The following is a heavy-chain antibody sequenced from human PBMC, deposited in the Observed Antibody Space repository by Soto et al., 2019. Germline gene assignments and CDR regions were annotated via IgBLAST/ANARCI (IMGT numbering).Heavy chain of an antibody. CDR2: ISGSGGST. D-gene: IGHD3-9*01. V-gene: IGHV3-23*01. J-gene: IGHJ4*02. Sequence: EVQLLESGGGLVQPGGSLRLSCAASGFTFSSYAMSWVRQAPGKGLEWVSAISGSGGSTYYADSVKGRFTISRDNSKHTLYLQMHSLRAEDTAVYYCAKVPYHDILYQFDYWGQGTLVTVSS. CDR3: AKVPYHDILYQFDY. CDR1: GFTFSSYA.